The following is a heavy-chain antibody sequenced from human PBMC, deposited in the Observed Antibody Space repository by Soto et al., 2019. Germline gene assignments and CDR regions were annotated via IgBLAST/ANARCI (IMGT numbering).Heavy chain of an antibody. Sequence: SETLSLTCTVSGGSISSYYWSWIRQPPGKGLEWIGYIYYSGSTNYNPSLKSRVTISVDTSKNQFSLKLSSVTAADTAVCYCARHDSGWSTFDYWGQGTLVTVSS. D-gene: IGHD6-19*01. J-gene: IGHJ4*02. CDR3: ARHDSGWSTFDY. V-gene: IGHV4-59*08. CDR1: GGSISSYY. CDR2: IYYSGST.